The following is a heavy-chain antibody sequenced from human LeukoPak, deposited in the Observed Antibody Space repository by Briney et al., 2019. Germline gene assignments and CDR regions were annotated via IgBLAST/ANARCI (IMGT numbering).Heavy chain of an antibody. V-gene: IGHV1-2*02. Sequence: ASVKVSCKASGYTFTGYYMHWVRQAPGQGLEWIGWINPNSGGTNYAQKFQGRVTMTRGTSISTAYMELSRLRSDDTAVYYCARLRLGELSLGFDPWGQGTLVTVSS. J-gene: IGHJ5*02. CDR1: GYTFTGYY. CDR3: ARLRLGELSLGFDP. D-gene: IGHD3-16*02. CDR2: INPNSGGT.